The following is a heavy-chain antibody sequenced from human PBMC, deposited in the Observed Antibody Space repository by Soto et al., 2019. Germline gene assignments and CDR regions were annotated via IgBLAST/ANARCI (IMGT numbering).Heavy chain of an antibody. CDR2: IYYSGST. CDR3: ASGVDDYGDYPLPLDV. J-gene: IGHJ6*02. CDR1: GGSISSSSYY. V-gene: IGHV4-39*01. D-gene: IGHD4-17*01. Sequence: QLQLQESGPGLVKPSETLSLTCTVSGGSISSSSYYWGWIRQPPGKGLEGIGSIYYSGSTYSNPSLKSRVTISVDTSQHQCSLKLSSVTAADTAVYYCASGVDDYGDYPLPLDVWGQGTTVTVSS.